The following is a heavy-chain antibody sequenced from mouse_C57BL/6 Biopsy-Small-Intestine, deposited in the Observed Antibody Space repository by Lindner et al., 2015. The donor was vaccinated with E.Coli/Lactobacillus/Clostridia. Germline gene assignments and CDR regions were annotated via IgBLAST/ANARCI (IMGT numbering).Heavy chain of an antibody. CDR1: GYTFSSSW. D-gene: IGHD3-2*02. V-gene: IGHV1-82*01. CDR2: IYPGDGDT. Sequence: VQLQESGLALVKPGASVKISCKASGYTFSSSWMNWVKQRPGKGLEWIGRIYPGDGDTNYNGKFKGKATLTADKSSSTVYMQLSSLTSEDSAVYFCASGSGYWGQGTLVTVSA. J-gene: IGHJ3*01. CDR3: ASGSGY.